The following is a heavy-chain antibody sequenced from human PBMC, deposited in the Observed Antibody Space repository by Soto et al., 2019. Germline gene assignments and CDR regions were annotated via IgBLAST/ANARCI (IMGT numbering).Heavy chain of an antibody. CDR2: ISSSSSYI. V-gene: IGHV3-21*01. CDR1: GFTFSSYS. D-gene: IGHD3-10*01. J-gene: IGHJ6*03. CDR3: ACGSGSATTAGAPYYYYYMDV. Sequence: EVQLVESGGGLVKPGGSLRLSCAASGFTFSSYSMNWVRQAPGKGLEWVSSISSSSSYIYYADSVKGRFTISRDNAKKSLYLQMNSLRAEDTAVYYCACGSGSATTAGAPYYYYYMDVWGKGTTVTVSS.